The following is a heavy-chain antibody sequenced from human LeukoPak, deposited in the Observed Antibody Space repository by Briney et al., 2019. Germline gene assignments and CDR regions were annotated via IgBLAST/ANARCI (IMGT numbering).Heavy chain of an antibody. CDR2: IYYSGST. V-gene: IGHV4-59*01. CDR3: ARDRCSGGSCHSDY. J-gene: IGHJ4*02. D-gene: IGHD2-15*01. Sequence: SETLSLTYTVSGGSMSSYYWSWIRQPPGKGLEWIGYIYYSGSTNYNPSLKSRLTISVDTSKNQFSLKLSSVTAADTAVYYCARDRCSGGSCHSDYWGQGTLVTVSS. CDR1: GGSMSSYY.